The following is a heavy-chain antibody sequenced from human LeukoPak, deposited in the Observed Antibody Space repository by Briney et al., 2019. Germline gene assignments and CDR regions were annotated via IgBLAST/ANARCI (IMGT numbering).Heavy chain of an antibody. J-gene: IGHJ6*02. CDR3: ARGPVEAVFGVSTED. V-gene: IGHV1-8*01. CDR1: GYTFTIYD. CDR2: MNPSSGNT. Sequence: ASVNVSCKASGYTFTIYDINWVRQATGQGLEWMGWMNPSSGNTGYAQKFQGRVSMTRDTSISTAYMELSSLRSEDTAVYYCARGPVEAVFGVSTEDWGQGTTVTVSS. D-gene: IGHD3-10*02.